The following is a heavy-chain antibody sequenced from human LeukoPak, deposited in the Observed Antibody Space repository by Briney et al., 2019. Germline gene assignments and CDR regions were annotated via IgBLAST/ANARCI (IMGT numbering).Heavy chain of an antibody. Sequence: GGSLRLSCVVSGFTFSTHWMHWVRQAPGKGLVWVSRINSDGSSTKYEDSVRGRFTISRDNAKNTLYLQMSSLGVEDTALYYCVSECNGGLCPAWGQGNLDTVSS. CDR1: GFTFSTHW. J-gene: IGHJ5*02. CDR3: VSECNGGLCPA. V-gene: IGHV3-74*03. CDR2: INSDGSST. D-gene: IGHD2/OR15-2a*01.